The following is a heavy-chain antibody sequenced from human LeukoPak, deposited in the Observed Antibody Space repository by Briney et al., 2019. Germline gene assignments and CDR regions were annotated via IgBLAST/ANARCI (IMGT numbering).Heavy chain of an antibody. J-gene: IGHJ4*02. CDR1: GGSFSGYY. Sequence: PSETLSLTCAVYGGSFSGYYWSWIRQPPGKGLEWIGEISHSGSTNYNPSLKSRVTISVDTSKNQFSLKLSSVTAADTAVYYCARVGRITIFGVANDYWGQGTLVTVSS. V-gene: IGHV4-34*01. CDR3: ARVGRITIFGVANDY. D-gene: IGHD3-3*01. CDR2: ISHSGST.